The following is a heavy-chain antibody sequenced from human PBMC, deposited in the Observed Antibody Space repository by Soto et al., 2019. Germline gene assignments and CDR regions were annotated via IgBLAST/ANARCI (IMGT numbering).Heavy chain of an antibody. CDR3: ARVIVGWYEDDY. D-gene: IGHD6-19*01. CDR1: GGSMNTYF. J-gene: IGHJ4*02. V-gene: IGHV4-59*01. CDR2: IYYSGST. Sequence: QVQLQESGPGLVRPSETLSLTCTVSGGSMNTYFWNWVRQPPGKGLEWIGYIYYSGSTKYNPSLKSRLTISLDTSKNQLSLKLSSVTAADTAVYYCARVIVGWYEDDYWGQGVLVTVSS.